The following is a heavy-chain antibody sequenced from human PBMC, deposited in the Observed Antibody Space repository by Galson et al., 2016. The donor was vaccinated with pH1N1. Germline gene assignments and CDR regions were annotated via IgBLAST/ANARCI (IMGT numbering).Heavy chain of an antibody. CDR3: AKDQDSEGRYDAFDI. J-gene: IGHJ3*02. Sequence: SLRLSCAASGFTFSTYDMSWVRQAPGKGLEWVSVIYSGGSSTYYADSVKGRFTISRDNSKNTQYLQMNSLRAEDTAVYYCAKDQDSEGRYDAFDIWGQGTMVTVSS. CDR2: IYSGGSST. V-gene: IGHV3-23*03. D-gene: IGHD6-19*01. CDR1: GFTFSTYD.